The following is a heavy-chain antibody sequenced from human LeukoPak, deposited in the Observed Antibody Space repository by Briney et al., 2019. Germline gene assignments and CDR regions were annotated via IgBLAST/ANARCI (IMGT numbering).Heavy chain of an antibody. J-gene: IGHJ4*02. V-gene: IGHV3-20*04. CDR3: ARRAGAYSHPYDY. D-gene: IGHD4/OR15-4a*01. CDR2: INWNGGST. Sequence: GGSLRLSCAASGFTFDDYAMNWVRQAPGKGLEWVSGINWNGGSTGYADSVKGRFTISRDNSKNTLYLQMNSLRAEDTAVYYCARRAGAYSHPYDYWGQGTLVTVSS. CDR1: GFTFDDYA.